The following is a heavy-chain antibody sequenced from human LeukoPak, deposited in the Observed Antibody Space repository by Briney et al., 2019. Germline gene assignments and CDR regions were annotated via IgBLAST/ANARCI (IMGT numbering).Heavy chain of an antibody. V-gene: IGHV1-69*13. J-gene: IGHJ6*02. CDR2: IIPIFGTA. Sequence: ASVKVSCKASGGTFSSYAISWVRQAPGQGLEWMGGIIPIFGTANYAQKFQGRVTITADESTSTAYMELSSLRSEDTAVYYCAREYSSSSPYYYYGMDVWGQGTTVTVSS. CDR1: GGTFSSYA. CDR3: AREYSSSSPYYYYGMDV. D-gene: IGHD6-6*01.